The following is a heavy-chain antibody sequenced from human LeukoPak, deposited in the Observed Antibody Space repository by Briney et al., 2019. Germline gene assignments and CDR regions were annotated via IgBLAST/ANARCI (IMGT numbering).Heavy chain of an antibody. D-gene: IGHD2/OR15-2a*01. Sequence: GGSLRLSCASSGFIFSDYYMSWIRQVRGKGLEWIAYISARGDVIYSVDSVKGRFTISRDNAKSLLYLQMNSLRGDDTAVYFCAAEVSPKVFDYRGQGTLVTVSS. CDR1: GFIFSDYY. CDR2: ISARGDVI. CDR3: AAEVSPKVFDY. V-gene: IGHV3-11*01. J-gene: IGHJ4*02.